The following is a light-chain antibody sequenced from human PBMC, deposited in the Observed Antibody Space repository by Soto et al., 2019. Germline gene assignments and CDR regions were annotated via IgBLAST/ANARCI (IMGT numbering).Light chain of an antibody. CDR2: EVS. J-gene: IGLJ2*01. Sequence: QSVLTQPASVSGSPGQSITISCTGTSSDVGGYDYVSWYQQHPDKAPKLMIYEVSNRPSGVSNRFSGSKSGNTASLTISGLQAEDEAHYYCSSYSSNAVVFGGGTKVTVL. CDR1: SSDVGGYDY. CDR3: SSYSSNAVV. V-gene: IGLV2-14*01.